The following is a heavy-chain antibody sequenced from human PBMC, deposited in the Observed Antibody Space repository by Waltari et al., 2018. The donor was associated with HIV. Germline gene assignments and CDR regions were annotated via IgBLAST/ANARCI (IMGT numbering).Heavy chain of an antibody. Sequence: EVQLLESGGGWVQPGGSLSLSCAASGFTFSSYAMSWVRQAPGKGLEWVSAISGSGGSTYYADSVKGRFTISRDNTKNTLYLQMNSLRAEDTAVYYCAKFRAVAGLFDYWGQGTLVTVSS. D-gene: IGHD6-19*01. CDR3: AKFRAVAGLFDY. V-gene: IGHV3-23*01. CDR2: ISGSGGST. J-gene: IGHJ4*02. CDR1: GFTFSSYA.